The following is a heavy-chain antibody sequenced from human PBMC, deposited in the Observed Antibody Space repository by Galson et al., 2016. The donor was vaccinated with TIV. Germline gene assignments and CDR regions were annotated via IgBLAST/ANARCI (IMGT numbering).Heavy chain of an antibody. CDR2: IYSAGNT. CDR3: ARVSGVVRGYGLDV. CDR1: GFTVSGTS. J-gene: IGHJ6*02. V-gene: IGHV3-53*01. Sequence: LRLSCAGSGFTVSGTSMSWVRQAPGKGLEWVSLIYSAGNTFYADSVKGRSTLSRDNSKNTVYLQISSLRVEDTAVYYCARVSGVVRGYGLDVWGQGTMVTVAS. D-gene: IGHD3-10*01.